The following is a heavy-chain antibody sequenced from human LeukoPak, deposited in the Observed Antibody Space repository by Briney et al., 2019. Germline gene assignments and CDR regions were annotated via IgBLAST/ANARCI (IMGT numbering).Heavy chain of an antibody. V-gene: IGHV3-15*01. Sequence: PGGSLRLSCAASRFTFSNAWMSWVRQAPGKGLEWVGRIKSKTDGGTTDYAAPVKGRFTISRDDSRNTLYLQMSSLRAEDTAVYYCARQSSGFAWFDPWGQGTLVTVSS. CDR2: IKSKTDGGTT. J-gene: IGHJ5*02. D-gene: IGHD6-19*01. CDR3: ARQSSGFAWFDP. CDR1: RFTFSNAW.